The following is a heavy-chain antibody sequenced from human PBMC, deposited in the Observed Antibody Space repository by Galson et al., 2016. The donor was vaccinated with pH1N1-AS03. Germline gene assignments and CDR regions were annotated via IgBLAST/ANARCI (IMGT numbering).Heavy chain of an antibody. Sequence: SLRLSCAASGFIFTSYTMHWVRPAPGKGLEWVAVISFDGNNRYYMDSVKGRFSISRDDSKNTLYLQMNSLRAEDTAVYYCAKAAEFASTTYDFEYWGQGTLVTVTS. CDR2: ISFDGNNR. V-gene: IGHV3-30*18. CDR3: AKAAEFASTTYDFEY. J-gene: IGHJ4*02. CDR1: GFIFTSYT. D-gene: IGHD5/OR15-5a*01.